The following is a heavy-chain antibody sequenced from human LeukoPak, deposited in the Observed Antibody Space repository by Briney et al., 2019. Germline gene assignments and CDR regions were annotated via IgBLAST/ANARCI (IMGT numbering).Heavy chain of an antibody. V-gene: IGHV3-23*01. CDR3: AKARYQLLSTFDY. CDR2: ISGSGGST. CDR1: GFTFSSYA. Sequence: PGGSLRLSCAASGFTFSSYAMSWVRQAPGKGLEWVSAISGSGGSTYYADSVKGRFTISRDNSKNTLHLQMNSLRAEDTAVYYCAKARYQLLSTFDYWGQGTLVTVSS. J-gene: IGHJ4*02. D-gene: IGHD2-2*01.